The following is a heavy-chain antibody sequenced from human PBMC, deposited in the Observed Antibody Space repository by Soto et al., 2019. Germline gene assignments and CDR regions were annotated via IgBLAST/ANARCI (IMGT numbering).Heavy chain of an antibody. V-gene: IGHV4-59*08. CDR2: IYYSGST. Sequence: SETLSLTCTVSGGSISSYYWSWIQQPPGKGLEWIGYIYYSGSTNYNPSLKSRVTISVDTSKNQFSLKLSSVTAADTAVYYCARYYDFWSGYYTDDAFDIWGQGTMVTVSS. CDR1: GGSISSYY. J-gene: IGHJ3*02. D-gene: IGHD3-3*01. CDR3: ARYYDFWSGYYTDDAFDI.